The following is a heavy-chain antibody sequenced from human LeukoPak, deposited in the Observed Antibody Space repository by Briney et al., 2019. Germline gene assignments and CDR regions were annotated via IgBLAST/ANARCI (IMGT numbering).Heavy chain of an antibody. J-gene: IGHJ4*02. CDR3: AGDQGGNRWTY. V-gene: IGHV3-21*01. D-gene: IGHD3-16*01. Sequence: GGSLRLSCAVAGFTFSTYSMNWVRQAPGKGLEWVSSISTRSSYIYYVDSVRGLLNISRDNAKKSLYLQMNSLRVEDSAVYYCAGDQGGNRWTYWGQGTLVTVSS. CDR2: ISTRSSYI. CDR1: GFTFSTYS.